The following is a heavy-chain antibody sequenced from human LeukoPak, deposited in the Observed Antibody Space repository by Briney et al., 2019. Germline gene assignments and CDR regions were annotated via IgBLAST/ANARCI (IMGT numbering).Heavy chain of an antibody. CDR2: ISGSGGST. Sequence: GGSLRLSCAASGFTFSSYAMSWVRQAPGKGLEWVSAISGSGGSTYYADSVKGRFTISRDNSKNTLYLQMNSLRAEDKAVYYCAKVGSGSYQGGVFDYWGRGTLVTVSS. CDR1: GFTFSSYA. CDR3: AKVGSGSYQGGVFDY. V-gene: IGHV3-23*01. J-gene: IGHJ4*02. D-gene: IGHD1-26*01.